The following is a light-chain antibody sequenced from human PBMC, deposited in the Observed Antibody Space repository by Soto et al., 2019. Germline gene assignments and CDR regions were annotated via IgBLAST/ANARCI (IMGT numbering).Light chain of an antibody. J-gene: IGKJ2*01. CDR1: QSVSSSY. Sequence: EIVLTQSPGTLSLSPGERATLSCRASQSVSSSYLAWYQQKPGQAPRLLIYGASRRATGIPDRFIGSSCWTDVSLPISRLEPPDFAVYYYYQLSSWSYTFGQGTKVEI. CDR2: GAS. V-gene: IGKV3-20*01. CDR3: YQLSSWSYT.